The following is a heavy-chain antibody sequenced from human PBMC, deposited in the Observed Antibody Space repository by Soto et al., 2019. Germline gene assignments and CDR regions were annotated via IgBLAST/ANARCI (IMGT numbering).Heavy chain of an antibody. D-gene: IGHD3-10*01. J-gene: IGHJ5*02. CDR2: IYYSGST. V-gene: IGHV4-39*01. Sequence: SETLSLTCTVSGGSISSSSYYWGWIRQPPGEGLEWIGSIYYSGSTYYNPSLKSRVTMSVDTSKNQFPLKLSSVTAADTAVYYCARLYYYGSWIKNGWFDPWGQGTLVTVSS. CDR3: ARLYYYGSWIKNGWFDP. CDR1: GGSISSSSYY.